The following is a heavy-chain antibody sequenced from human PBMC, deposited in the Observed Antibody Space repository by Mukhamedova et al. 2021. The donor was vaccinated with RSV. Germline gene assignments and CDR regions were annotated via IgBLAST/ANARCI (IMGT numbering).Heavy chain of an antibody. J-gene: IGHJ3*02. D-gene: IGHD1-26*01. Sequence: KGLEWVAFIRYDGSSDYYADSVKGRFTISRDNSKNTLYLQMNSLRAEDTAVYYCAKHEGLLGGAFDIWGQGTMVTVSS. CDR3: AKHEGLLGGAFDI. CDR2: IRYDGSSD. V-gene: IGHV3-30*02.